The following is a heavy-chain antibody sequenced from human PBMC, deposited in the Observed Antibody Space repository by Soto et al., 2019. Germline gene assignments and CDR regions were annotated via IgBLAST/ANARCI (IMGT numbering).Heavy chain of an antibody. D-gene: IGHD3-22*01. V-gene: IGHV1-69*01. CDR1: GGTFSGNA. CDR3: ASDTQYYYDSSGSYDAFDI. J-gene: IGHJ3*02. Sequence: QVQRGQSGAEVKKPGSSVKVSCKASGGTFSGNAISWVRQAPGQGLEVLGGIIPIFGTANYAQKFQGRVTITADESTSTAYMELSSLRSEDTAVYYCASDTQYYYDSSGSYDAFDIWGQGTMVTVSS. CDR2: IIPIFGTA.